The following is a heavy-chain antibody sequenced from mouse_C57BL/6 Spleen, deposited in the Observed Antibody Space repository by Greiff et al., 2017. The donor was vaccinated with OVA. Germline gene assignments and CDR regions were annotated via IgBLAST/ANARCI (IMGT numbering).Heavy chain of an antibody. V-gene: IGHV1-50*01. CDR3: AILFDY. CDR2: IDPSDSYT. CDR1: GYTFTSYW. Sequence: QVQLQQPGAELVKPGASVKLSCKASGYTFTSYWMQWVKQRPGQGLEWIGEIDPSDSYTNYNQKFKGKATLTVDTSSSTAYMQLSSLTSEDSAGYYCAILFDYWGQGTTLTVSS. J-gene: IGHJ2*01.